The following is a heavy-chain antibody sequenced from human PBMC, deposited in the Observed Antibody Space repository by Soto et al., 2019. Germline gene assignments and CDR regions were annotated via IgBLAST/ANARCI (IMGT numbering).Heavy chain of an antibody. CDR2: VYHSETTSGST. J-gene: IGHJ3*02. V-gene: IGHV4-59*01. CDR1: GGSIKTYY. D-gene: IGHD3-3*01. CDR3: ARSLKVLSDFWSPISFDI. Sequence: SETLSLTCTVSGGSIKTYYWSWIRQPPGKGLEWIGYVYHSETTSGSTIYNPSLKSRVTISADTSKNQFSLILSSVTAADTAVYFCARSLKVLSDFWSPISFDIWGQGTMVTVSS.